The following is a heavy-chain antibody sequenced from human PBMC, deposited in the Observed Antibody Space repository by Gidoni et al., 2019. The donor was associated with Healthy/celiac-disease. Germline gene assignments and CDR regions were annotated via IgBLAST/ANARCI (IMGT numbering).Heavy chain of an antibody. CDR1: GGTFSSYA. J-gene: IGHJ4*02. V-gene: IGHV1-69*01. CDR2: IIPIFGTA. CDR3: ARGRLPSSGGGDY. Sequence: QVQLVQSGAEVKKPGSAVKVACMASGGTFSSYAISWVRQAPGQGLEWMGGIIPIFGTANYAQTFQGRVTITADESTSTAYMELSSLRSEDTAVYYCARGRLPSSGGGDYWGQGTLVTVSS. D-gene: IGHD2-21*02.